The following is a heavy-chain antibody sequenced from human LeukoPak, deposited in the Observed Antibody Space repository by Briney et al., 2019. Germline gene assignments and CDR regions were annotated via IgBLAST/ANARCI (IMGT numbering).Heavy chain of an antibody. Sequence: PGASLRLSCAASGFTFSSYSMNWVRQAPGKGLEWVSSISSSSSYIYYADSVKGRFTISRDNAQNTLYLQMNTLRAEDTALYYCAKQWVDCWGQGTLVTVSS. CDR1: GFTFSSYS. V-gene: IGHV3-21*04. J-gene: IGHJ4*02. CDR3: AKQWVDC. D-gene: IGHD1-26*01. CDR2: ISSSSSYI.